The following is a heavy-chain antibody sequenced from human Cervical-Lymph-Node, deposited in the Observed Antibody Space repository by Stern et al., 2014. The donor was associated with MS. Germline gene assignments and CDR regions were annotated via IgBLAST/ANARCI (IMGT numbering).Heavy chain of an antibody. D-gene: IGHD3-3*01. CDR1: GYTFSNHI. J-gene: IGHJ3*02. Sequence: VQLVESGAEVKKPGASVKVSCKASGYTFSNHIITWVRQASGQGLEWMGSVSPYNGNTKYAQNLQARVIMTTDRSTSTAYMELKDLASDDTAGDYCAKARGGRTRLFRRTTISGDAYDIWGQGTMVTGSS. CDR3: AKARGGRTRLFRRTTISGDAYDI. CDR2: VSPYNGNT. V-gene: IGHV1-18*01.